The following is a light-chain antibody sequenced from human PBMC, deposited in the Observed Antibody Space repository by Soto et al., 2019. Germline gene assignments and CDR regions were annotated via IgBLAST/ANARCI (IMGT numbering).Light chain of an antibody. V-gene: IGKV1-6*01. CDR1: QAIRSD. J-gene: IGKJ1*01. CDR3: LQDFRYPWT. CDR2: AAT. Sequence: AIQMTQSPSSLSASVGDRITITCRASQAIRSDLGWFQQKPGKAPKLLIYAATRLQSGVPSRFSGSGSGRDFTLTISSLQPDDFATYYCLQDFRYPWTFGQGTRVE.